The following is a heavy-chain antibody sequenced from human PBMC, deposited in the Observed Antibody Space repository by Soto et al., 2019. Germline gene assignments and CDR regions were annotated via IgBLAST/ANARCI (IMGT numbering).Heavy chain of an antibody. CDR2: IGPESGAT. Sequence: ASVKVSCKASGYTFTGHYIHWVRQAPEQGPEWMGEIGPESGATRYAQRFQGRVTMTRDMSITTVYMELNSLKIDDTAVYYCAREVVETSSLWLDPWGQGTLVTVSS. D-gene: IGHD6-6*01. CDR1: GYTFTGHY. CDR3: AREVVETSSLWLDP. V-gene: IGHV1-2*02. J-gene: IGHJ5*02.